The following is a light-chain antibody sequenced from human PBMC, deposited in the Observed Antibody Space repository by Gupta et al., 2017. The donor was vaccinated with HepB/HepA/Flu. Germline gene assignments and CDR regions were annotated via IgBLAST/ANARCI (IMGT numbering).Light chain of an antibody. CDR2: SAF. CDR1: EVVSGW. V-gene: IGKV1-12*02. J-gene: IGKJ3*01. CDR3: QQANKFPYT. Sequence: DVQMTQSPSSVSASIGDTVTITCRASEVVSGWLAWYQQKPGKAPKLLSSAFTLQSGVPSRFSGTGSGTDFALTITNLQPDDYATYYCQQANKFPYTFGPGTTVDVK.